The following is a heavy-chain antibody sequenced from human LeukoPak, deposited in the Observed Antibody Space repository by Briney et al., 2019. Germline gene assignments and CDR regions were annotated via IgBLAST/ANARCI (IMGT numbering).Heavy chain of an antibody. CDR1: GFTFSFYW. V-gene: IGHV3-7*01. J-gene: IGHJ4*02. CDR2: IKQDGSEK. Sequence: GSLILSCAASGFTFSFYWMSWVRQAPGKGLEWVANIKQDGSEKYYVDSVKGRFTISRDNAKNSLYLQMDSLRAEATAVYYCARGQGRDPYYFDYWGQGTLVTVSS. CDR3: ARGQGRDPYYFDY.